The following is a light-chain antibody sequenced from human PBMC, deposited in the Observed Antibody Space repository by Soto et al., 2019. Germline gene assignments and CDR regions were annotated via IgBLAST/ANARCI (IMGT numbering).Light chain of an antibody. Sequence: QSALTQPASVSGSPGQSITISCTGTSSDVGGYNYVSWYQQHPGIASKLMIYDVSNRPSGVSNRFSGSKSGNTASLTISGLQAEDEADYYCSSYTSSSTWVFGGGTKLTVL. V-gene: IGLV2-14*01. J-gene: IGLJ3*02. CDR1: SSDVGGYNY. CDR3: SSYTSSSTWV. CDR2: DVS.